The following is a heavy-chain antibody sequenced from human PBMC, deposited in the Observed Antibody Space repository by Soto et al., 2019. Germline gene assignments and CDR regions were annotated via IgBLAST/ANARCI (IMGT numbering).Heavy chain of an antibody. CDR2: IDAGNGNT. CDR1: GYTFTSYA. J-gene: IGHJ4*02. CDR3: ARSSGAGGYYCSGGSCYSFDY. D-gene: IGHD2-15*01. Sequence: QVQLVQSGAEVKKPGASVKVSCKASGYTFTSYAMHWVRQAPGQRLEWMGWIDAGNGNTKYSQKFQGRVTITRDTSASTAYMELSSLRSEDTAVYYCARSSGAGGYYCSGGSCYSFDYWGQGTLVTVSS. V-gene: IGHV1-3*01.